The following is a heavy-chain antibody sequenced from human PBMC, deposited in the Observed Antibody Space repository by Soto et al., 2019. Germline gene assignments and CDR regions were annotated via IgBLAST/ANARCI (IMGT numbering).Heavy chain of an antibody. Sequence: GGSLRLSCAASGFTFISYAMSWVRQAPGKGLEWVSAISGSGGSTYYADSVKGRFTISRDNSKNTLYLQMNSLRAEDTAVYYCAKVYYYYGGTTFPYYFDYWGQGTLVTVSS. V-gene: IGHV3-23*01. CDR3: AKVYYYYGGTTFPYYFDY. J-gene: IGHJ4*02. CDR1: GFTFISYA. CDR2: ISGSGGST. D-gene: IGHD4-17*01.